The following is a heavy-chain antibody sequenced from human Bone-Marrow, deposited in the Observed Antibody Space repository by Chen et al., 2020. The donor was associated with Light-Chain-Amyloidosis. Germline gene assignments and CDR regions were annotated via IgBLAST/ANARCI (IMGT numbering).Heavy chain of an antibody. V-gene: IGHV4-4*07. Sequence: QVQLQESGPGLVKPSETLSLTCTVSGGSISSYYWSWIRQPAGKGLEWIGRIYTSGSTNYNPSLKSLFTMSVDTSKNQFSLKLSSVTAADTAVYYCARSSSSWYEEYYYYYYYMDVWGKGTTVTVSS. CDR3: ARSSSSWYEEYYYYYYYMDV. D-gene: IGHD6-13*01. CDR1: GGSISSYY. CDR2: IYTSGST. J-gene: IGHJ6*03.